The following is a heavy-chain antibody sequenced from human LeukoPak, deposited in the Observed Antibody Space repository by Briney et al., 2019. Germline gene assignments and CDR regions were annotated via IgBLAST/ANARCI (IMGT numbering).Heavy chain of an antibody. J-gene: IGHJ6*03. CDR3: ARGVDCSSTSCYVWHDYYYYMDV. D-gene: IGHD2-2*01. CDR2: ISSSGSTI. CDR1: GFTFSDYY. Sequence: GGSLRLSCAASGFTFSDYYMSRIRQAPGKGLEWVSYISSSGSTIYYADSVKGRFTISRDNAKNSLYLQMNSLRAEDTAVYYCARGVDCSSTSCYVWHDYYYYMDVWGKGTTVTVSS. V-gene: IGHV3-11*04.